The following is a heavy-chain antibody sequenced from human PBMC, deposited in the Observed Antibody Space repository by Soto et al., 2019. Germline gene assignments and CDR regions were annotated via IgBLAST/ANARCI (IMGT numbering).Heavy chain of an antibody. D-gene: IGHD3-22*01. Sequence: SSETLSLTCTVSGGSISSGGYYWSWIRQHPGKGLEWIGYIYYSGSTYYNPSLKSRVTISVDTSKNQFSLKLSSVTAADTAVYYCARDRPYDSSGTQLDPWGQGTLVTVSS. CDR2: IYYSGST. CDR3: ARDRPYDSSGTQLDP. V-gene: IGHV4-31*03. CDR1: GGSISSGGYY. J-gene: IGHJ5*02.